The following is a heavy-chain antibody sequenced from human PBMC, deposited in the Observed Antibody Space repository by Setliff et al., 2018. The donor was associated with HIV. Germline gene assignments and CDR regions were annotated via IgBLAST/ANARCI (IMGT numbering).Heavy chain of an antibody. J-gene: IGHJ3*01. Sequence: PSETLSLTSTVSGGSMSRHYWSWFRQPPGKGLEFIRNIYSNGTTKYNPPFKSRVIMSVGMSNHQLSMRLSAATAADTGVYYCARAGDYYDSGGYLTRRRAALDLWGQGTLVTVSS. CDR1: GGSMSRHY. CDR3: ARAGDYYDSGGYLTRRRAALDL. CDR2: IYSNGTT. D-gene: IGHD3-22*01. V-gene: IGHV4-59*08.